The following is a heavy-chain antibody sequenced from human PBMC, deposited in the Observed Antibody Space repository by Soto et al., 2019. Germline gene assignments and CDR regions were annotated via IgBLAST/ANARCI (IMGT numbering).Heavy chain of an antibody. CDR3: ARGYSYGIVYNWFDP. CDR2: IYYSGST. Sequence: NPSETLSLTXTVSGGSISSGDYYWSWIRQPPGKGLEWIGYIYYSGSTYYNPSLKSRVTISVDTSKNQFSLKLSSVTAADTAVYYCARGYSYGIVYNWFDPWGQGTLVTVSS. V-gene: IGHV4-30-4*01. D-gene: IGHD5-18*01. J-gene: IGHJ5*02. CDR1: GGSISSGDYY.